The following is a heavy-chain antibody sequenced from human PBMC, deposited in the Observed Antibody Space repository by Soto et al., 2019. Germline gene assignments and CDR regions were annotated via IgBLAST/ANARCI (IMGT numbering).Heavy chain of an antibody. J-gene: IGHJ4*02. CDR2: VYHSGIT. D-gene: IGHD1-26*01. Sequence: QVQLQESGPGLVKPSGTLSLTCAVSGGFISSSNWWSWVRQPPGKGLEWIGEVYHSGITNYNPPLKRRVTISEDKSKNQFSLELTSVTAADTAVYYCAGNSGTYSFDYWGQGALVTVSS. V-gene: IGHV4-4*02. CDR1: GGFISSSNW. CDR3: AGNSGTYSFDY.